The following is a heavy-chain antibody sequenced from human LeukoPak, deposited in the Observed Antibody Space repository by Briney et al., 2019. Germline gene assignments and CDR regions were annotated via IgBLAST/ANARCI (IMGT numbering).Heavy chain of an antibody. CDR2: ISYDGSNK. CDR1: GFTFSSYA. J-gene: IGHJ6*02. CDR3: ARGVGQWLVFSYYYGMDV. Sequence: GGSLRLSCAASGFTFSSYAMHWVRQAPGKGLEWVAVISYDGSNKYYADSVKGRFTISSDNSKNTLYLQMNSLRAEDTAVYYCARGVGQWLVFSYYYGMDVWGQGTTVTVSS. D-gene: IGHD6-19*01. V-gene: IGHV3-30*04.